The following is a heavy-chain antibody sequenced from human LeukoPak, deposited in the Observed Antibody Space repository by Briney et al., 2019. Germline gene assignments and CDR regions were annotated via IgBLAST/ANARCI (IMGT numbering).Heavy chain of an antibody. D-gene: IGHD3-10*01. CDR1: SXYA. V-gene: IGHV1-69*04. Sequence: SXYAISWVRQAPGQGLEWMGRIIPILGIANYAQKFQGRVTITADKSTSTAYMELSSLRSEDTAVYYCASLPPNYYGSGHYFVYWGQGTLVTASS. CDR2: IIPILGIA. CDR3: ASLPPNYYGSGHYFVY. J-gene: IGHJ4*02.